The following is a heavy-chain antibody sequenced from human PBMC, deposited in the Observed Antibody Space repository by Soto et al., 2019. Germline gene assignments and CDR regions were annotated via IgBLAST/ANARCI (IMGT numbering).Heavy chain of an antibody. Sequence: QVQLVQSGAEVKKPGSSVKVSCKASGGTFSSYAISWVRQAPGQGLEWMGGIIPIFGTANYAQKFQGRVTITADESTSTAYMELSSLRSEDTAVYYCARGRDTAMVTGYYYGMDVWGQGTTVTVSS. CDR2: IIPIFGTA. D-gene: IGHD5-18*01. V-gene: IGHV1-69*12. CDR3: ARGRDTAMVTGYYYGMDV. J-gene: IGHJ6*02. CDR1: GGTFSSYA.